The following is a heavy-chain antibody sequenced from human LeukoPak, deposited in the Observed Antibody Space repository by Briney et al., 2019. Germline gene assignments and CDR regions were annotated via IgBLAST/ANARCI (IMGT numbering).Heavy chain of an antibody. CDR2: IYYSGST. CDR1: GGSISSYY. CDR3: AREIVLHDYLFGY. Sequence: SETLSLTCTVSGGSISSYYWSWIRQPPGKGLEWIGYIYYSGSTNYNPSLKSRVTISVDTSKNQFSLKLSSVTAADTAVYYCAREIVLHDYLFGYWGQGTLVTVSS. D-gene: IGHD2/OR15-2a*01. J-gene: IGHJ4*02. V-gene: IGHV4-59*12.